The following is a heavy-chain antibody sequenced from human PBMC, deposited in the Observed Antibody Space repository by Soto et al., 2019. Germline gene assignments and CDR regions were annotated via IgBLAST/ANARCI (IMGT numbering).Heavy chain of an antibody. CDR2: ISAYNGNT. D-gene: IGHD3-16*01. V-gene: IGHV1-18*04. CDR1: GYTFTSYG. J-gene: IGHJ6*02. CDR3: ARGFSRLGETEQFLSMDV. Sequence: ASVKVSCKASGYTFTSYGISWVRQAPGQGLEWMGWISAYNGNTNYAQKLQGRVTMTTDTSTSTAYMELRSLRSDDTAVYYCARGFSRLGETEQFLSMDVLGQGTTDNVSS.